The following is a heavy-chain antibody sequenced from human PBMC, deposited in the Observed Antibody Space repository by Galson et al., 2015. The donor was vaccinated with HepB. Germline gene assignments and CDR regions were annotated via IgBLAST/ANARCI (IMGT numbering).Heavy chain of an antibody. D-gene: IGHD6-13*01. J-gene: IGHJ3*02. Sequence: SLRLSCAASGFTFSSYDMHWVRQATGKGLEWVSAIGTAGDTYYPGSVKGRFTISRENAKDSLYLQMNSLRAGDTAVYYCARGSGGEQQIDAFDIWGQGTMVTVSS. CDR3: ARGSGGEQQIDAFDI. CDR1: GFTFSSYD. V-gene: IGHV3-13*01. CDR2: IGTAGDT.